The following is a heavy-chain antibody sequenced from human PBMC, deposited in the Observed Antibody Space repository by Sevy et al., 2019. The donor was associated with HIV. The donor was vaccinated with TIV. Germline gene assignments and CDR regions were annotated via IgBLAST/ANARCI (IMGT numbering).Heavy chain of an antibody. CDR2: IYSSGST. J-gene: IGHJ4*02. CDR3: ARGSYYGSDSYYDAYYFDY. Sequence: SETLSLTCTVSGGSITNYYWSWIRQPAGNGLEWIGRIYSSGSTNYNPSLKSRVTMVVDSSKNQFSLKLNSVTAADTAVYYCARGSYYGSDSYYDAYYFDYWGQGTLVTVSS. CDR1: GGSITNYY. D-gene: IGHD3-10*01. V-gene: IGHV4-4*07.